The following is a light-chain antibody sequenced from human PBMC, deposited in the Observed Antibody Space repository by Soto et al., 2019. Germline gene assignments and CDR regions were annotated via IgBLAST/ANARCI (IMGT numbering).Light chain of an antibody. CDR2: GAS. CDR1: QSISNY. Sequence: DIQMTQSPFSLPASVGDRVNITCRASQSISNYLNWYQHKPGRAPSLLIHGASSLQGGVPSRFSGSGYGTDFTLTISSLHPEDFTTYYCQQTYSAPLTFGGGTRVEF. CDR3: QQTYSAPLT. V-gene: IGKV1-39*01. J-gene: IGKJ4*01.